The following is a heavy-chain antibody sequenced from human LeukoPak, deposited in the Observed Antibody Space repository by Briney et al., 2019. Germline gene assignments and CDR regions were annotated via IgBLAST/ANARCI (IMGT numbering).Heavy chain of an antibody. CDR3: ARDFSGGNENWFDP. D-gene: IGHD4-23*01. Sequence: GGSLRLSCAASRFTLSNYWMSWVRQAPGKGLEWVANIKQDGSETYYVDSVKGRFTISRDNAKNSLSLQMNSLRAEDTAVYYCARDFSGGNENWFDPWGQGTLVTVSS. CDR1: RFTLSNYW. V-gene: IGHV3-7*03. CDR2: IKQDGSET. J-gene: IGHJ5*02.